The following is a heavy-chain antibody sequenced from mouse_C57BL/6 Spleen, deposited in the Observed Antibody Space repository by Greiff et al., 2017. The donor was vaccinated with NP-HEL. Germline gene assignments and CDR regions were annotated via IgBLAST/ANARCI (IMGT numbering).Heavy chain of an antibody. CDR3: ARSKYSNYGAMDY. V-gene: IGHV1-52*01. CDR1: GYTFTSYW. J-gene: IGHJ4*01. CDR2: IDPSDSET. Sequence: QVQLKQPGAELVRPGSSVKLSCKASGYTFTSYWMHWVKQRPIQGLEWIGNIDPSDSETHYNQKFKDKATLTVDKSSSTAYMQLSSLTSEDSAVYYCARSKYSNYGAMDYWGQGTSVTVSS. D-gene: IGHD2-5*01.